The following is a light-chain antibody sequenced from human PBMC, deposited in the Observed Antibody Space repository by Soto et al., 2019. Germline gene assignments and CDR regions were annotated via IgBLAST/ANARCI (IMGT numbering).Light chain of an antibody. CDR1: SSNIGSHS. V-gene: IGLV1-44*01. J-gene: IGLJ2*01. Sequence: QSVLTQPPSASGTPGQRVTISCAGTSSNIGSHSLNWYQEFPGTAPKLLIYTNIQRPSGVPDRFSGSKSGTTASLAISGLQSEDEADYYCATCADSLNDVVFGGGTKLTVL. CDR2: TNI. CDR3: ATCADSLNDVV.